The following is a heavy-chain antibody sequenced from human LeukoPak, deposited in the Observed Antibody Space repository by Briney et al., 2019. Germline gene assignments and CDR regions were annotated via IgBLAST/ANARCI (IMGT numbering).Heavy chain of an antibody. D-gene: IGHD2-15*01. Sequence: PGGSLRLSCAASGFTVSSNYMSWVRQAPGKGLEWVSVIYSGGSTYYADSVKGRFTISRDNSKNSLYLQMNSLRTEDTALYYCAKGLHTWTFDYWGQGTLVTVSS. V-gene: IGHV3-53*05. CDR2: IYSGGST. CDR1: GFTVSSNY. J-gene: IGHJ4*02. CDR3: AKGLHTWTFDY.